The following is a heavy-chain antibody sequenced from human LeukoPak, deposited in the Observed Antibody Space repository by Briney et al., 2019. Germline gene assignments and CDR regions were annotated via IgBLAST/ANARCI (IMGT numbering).Heavy chain of an antibody. Sequence: GGSLRLSCAASGFTFSDYYMSWVRQAPGKGLEWVSGISWNSGSIGYADSVKGRFTISRDNAKNSLYLQMNSLRAEDMALYYCATLDAFDIWGQGTMVTVSS. V-gene: IGHV3-9*03. CDR2: ISWNSGSI. J-gene: IGHJ3*02. CDR1: GFTFSDYY. CDR3: ATLDAFDI.